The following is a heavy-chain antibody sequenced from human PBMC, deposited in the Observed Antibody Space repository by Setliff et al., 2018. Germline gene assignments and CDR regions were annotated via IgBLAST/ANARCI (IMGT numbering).Heavy chain of an antibody. Sequence: KPGGSLRLSCAASGFTVSDKYMTWIRQAPGKGLEWIAYLNNGGSGTFYADSVRGRFVVSRDTAKNSLYLQMNSLRAEDTAVYFCARHLRGGSYSYYMDVWGKGTTVTVSS. CDR3: ARHLRGGSYSYYMDV. CDR2: LNNGGSGT. D-gene: IGHD3-16*01. V-gene: IGHV3-11*04. J-gene: IGHJ6*03. CDR1: GFTVSDKY.